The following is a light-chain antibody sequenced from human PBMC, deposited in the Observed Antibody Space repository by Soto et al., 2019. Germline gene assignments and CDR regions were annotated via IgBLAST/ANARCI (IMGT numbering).Light chain of an antibody. Sequence: EGVLTQSPGTLSLSPGERATLSCRASQIVTINSLAWYQQKPGQPPRLLIYAASTRASAIPDRFSGSGSGTDFTLTISRLQPEDFALYYCQQYGDSPFTFGPGTRVDVK. J-gene: IGKJ3*01. V-gene: IGKV3-20*01. CDR1: QIVTINS. CDR3: QQYGDSPFT. CDR2: AAS.